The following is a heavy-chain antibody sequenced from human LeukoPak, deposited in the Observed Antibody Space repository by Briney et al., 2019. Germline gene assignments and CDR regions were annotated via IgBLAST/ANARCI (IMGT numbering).Heavy chain of an antibody. Sequence: ASVKVSCKASGYTFTSYDINWVRQAPGQGLEWMGWINTNTGNPTYAQGFTGRFVFSLDTSVSTAYLQISSLKAEDTAVYFCARGEVWLGVYYFDYWGQGTLVTVSS. CDR1: GYTFTSYD. J-gene: IGHJ4*02. CDR2: INTNTGNP. D-gene: IGHD3-16*01. CDR3: ARGEVWLGVYYFDY. V-gene: IGHV7-4-1*02.